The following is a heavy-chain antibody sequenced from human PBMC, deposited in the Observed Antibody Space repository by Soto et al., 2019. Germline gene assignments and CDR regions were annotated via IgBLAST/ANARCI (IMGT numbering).Heavy chain of an antibody. J-gene: IGHJ6*03. CDR2: INHSGST. CDR1: GGSFSGYY. CDR3: VRAKPYCSGRSCSLPYYYMDV. Sequence: SETLSLTCAVYGGSFSGYYWSWIRQPPGKGLEWIGEINHSGSTNYNPSLKSRVTISVDTSKNQFSLKLSSVTAADTAVYYCVRAKPYCSGRSCSLPYYYMDVWGKGTTVTV. D-gene: IGHD2-15*01. V-gene: IGHV4-34*01.